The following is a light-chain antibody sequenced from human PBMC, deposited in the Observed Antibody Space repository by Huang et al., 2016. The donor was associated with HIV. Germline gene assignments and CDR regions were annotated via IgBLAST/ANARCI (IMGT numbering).Light chain of an antibody. V-gene: IGKV3-15*01. CDR3: QQYDGWPRT. CDR2: YAS. J-gene: IGKJ2*01. CDR1: QSVGSN. Sequence: ELVMTQSPVTLSVSPGEGATLSCRASQSVGSNLAWYQQKPGQSPSLLMYYASTRATAIPARFSASGSGTEFTLTISSLQSEDFAVYYCQQYDGWPRTFGQGTKLEIK.